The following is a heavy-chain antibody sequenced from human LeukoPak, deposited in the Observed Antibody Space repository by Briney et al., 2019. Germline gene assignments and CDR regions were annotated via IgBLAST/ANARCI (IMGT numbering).Heavy chain of an antibody. J-gene: IGHJ6*02. CDR1: GGSISSYY. V-gene: IGHV4-59*12. CDR3: ARLGSTRTSYYYYYGMDV. D-gene: IGHD2-2*01. Sequence: SETLSLTCTVSGGSISSYYWSWIRQPPGRGLEWIGYIYYSGSTNYNPSLKSRVTISVDTSKNQFSLKLSSVTAADTAVYYCARLGSTRTSYYYYYGMDVWGQGTTVTVSS. CDR2: IYYSGST.